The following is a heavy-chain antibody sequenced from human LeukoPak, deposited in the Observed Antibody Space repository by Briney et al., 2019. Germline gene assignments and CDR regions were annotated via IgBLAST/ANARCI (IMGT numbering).Heavy chain of an antibody. V-gene: IGHV3-7*04. J-gene: IGHJ3*02. D-gene: IGHD5-24*01. CDR2: IHEDGSDN. CDR3: ARALRLHTPKAFDI. CDR1: GFTFSSYW. Sequence: AGSLRLSCVVSGFTFSSYWMNWGCQGQEPGQEWVWNIHEDGSDNYYVDSVKGRFTISRDNAKNSLHLQMNSLRAEDTAVYYCARALRLHTPKAFDIWGQGTMVTVS.